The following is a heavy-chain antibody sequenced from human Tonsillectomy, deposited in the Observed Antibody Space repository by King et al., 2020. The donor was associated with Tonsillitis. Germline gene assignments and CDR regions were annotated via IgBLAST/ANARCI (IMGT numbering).Heavy chain of an antibody. CDR2: IIRIGDNT. Sequence: VQLVESGGGLVQPGGSLRLSCAASGFTFSSYVMNWLRQSPGKGLEWVSTIIRIGDNTFYADSVKCRFTISRANSRNSLYLQTDRLIAEDSAVYYCAIEVGSRWELYGMDGWRQGSTVTVSS. J-gene: IGHJ6*01. CDR1: GFTFSSYV. V-gene: IGHV3-23*04. D-gene: IGHD6-13*01. CDR3: AIEVGSRWELYGMDG.